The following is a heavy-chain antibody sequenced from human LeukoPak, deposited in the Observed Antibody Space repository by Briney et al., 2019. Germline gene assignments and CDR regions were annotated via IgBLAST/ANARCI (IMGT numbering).Heavy chain of an antibody. CDR1: GFTFSSYA. J-gene: IGHJ5*02. D-gene: IGHD6-19*01. Sequence: GGSLRLSCAASGFTFSSYAMSWVRQAPGKGLEWVSAISGSGGSTYYADSVKGRFTISRDNPKNTLYLQMNSLRAEDTAVYYCAKDGHSSGWYVYWFDPWGQGTLVTVSS. CDR3: AKDGHSSGWYVYWFDP. CDR2: ISGSGGST. V-gene: IGHV3-23*01.